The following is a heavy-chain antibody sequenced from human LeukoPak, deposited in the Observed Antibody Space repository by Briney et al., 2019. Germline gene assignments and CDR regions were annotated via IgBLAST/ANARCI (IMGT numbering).Heavy chain of an antibody. J-gene: IGHJ3*02. D-gene: IGHD2-2*01. CDR3: ARDHQVVPAESFTDAFDI. CDR2: INPSGGST. Sequence: ASVKVSCKASGYTFTSYYMHWVRQAPGQGLEWMGIINPSGGSTSYAQKFQGRVTITADESTSTAYMELSSLRSEDTAVYYCARDHQVVPAESFTDAFDIWGQGTMVTVSS. CDR1: GYTFTSYY. V-gene: IGHV1-46*01.